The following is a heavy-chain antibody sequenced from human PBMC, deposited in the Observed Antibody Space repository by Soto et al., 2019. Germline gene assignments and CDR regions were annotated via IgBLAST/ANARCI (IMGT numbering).Heavy chain of an antibody. CDR3: AAVGTGGMDV. D-gene: IGHD2-15*01. CDR1: GCSISRYH. J-gene: IGHJ6*02. CDR2: IYYSGST. Sequence: PAETLSLTCTVSGCSISRYHLSCIRQPPGKGLELIGYIYYSGSTIYDPSLKSRVTISVDTSKNQFSLKLSSVTAADTSVYYCAAVGTGGMDVWGQGTTVTVSS. V-gene: IGHV4-59*01.